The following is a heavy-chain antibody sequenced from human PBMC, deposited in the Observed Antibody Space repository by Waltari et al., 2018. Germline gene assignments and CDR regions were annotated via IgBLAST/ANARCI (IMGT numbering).Heavy chain of an antibody. D-gene: IGHD2-15*01. V-gene: IGHV4-4*02. CDR1: GASMSNTDC. Sequence: QLQLQESGPGLVKPSGTLSLTCDVSGASMSNTDCWSWVRQSPEKGLEWLGQVHFSGRTNYSPSFASRVRISLDTSNYQFSLKVTSATAADTAMYYCARDRGRGIYLDTWGPGILVTVSP. CDR3: ARDRGRGIYLDT. J-gene: IGHJ5*02. CDR2: VHFSGRT.